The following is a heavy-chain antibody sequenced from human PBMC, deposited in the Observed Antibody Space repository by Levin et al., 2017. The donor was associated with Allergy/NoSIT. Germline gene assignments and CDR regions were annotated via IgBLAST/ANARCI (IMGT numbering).Heavy chain of an antibody. D-gene: IGHD2-2*01. CDR2: IYYNGNT. J-gene: IGHJ6*03. CDR1: SGSIGTSY. CDR3: ASLNMGVPPAPPARFYYMDV. V-gene: IGHV4-59*01. Sequence: SQTLSLTCTVSSGSIGTSYWSWIRQPPGKGLEWIGHIYYNGNTNYNPSLKSRVSILVDTSKNQFSLKLSSVTAADTAVYYCASLNMGVPPAPPARFYYMDVWGRGTTVTVSS.